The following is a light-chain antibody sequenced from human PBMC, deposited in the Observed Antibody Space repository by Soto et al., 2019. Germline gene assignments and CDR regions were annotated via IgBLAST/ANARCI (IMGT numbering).Light chain of an antibody. J-gene: IGKJ4*01. CDR3: QQTYSGPLT. V-gene: IGKV1-39*01. Sequence: DIQMTQSPSSLSASVGDRVTITCRASQSISIYLNWYQQKPGKAPKVLIYTASSLQSGVPSRFSGIGSGTDFTLSISSLQPEDFATYYCQQTYSGPLTFGGGTKVDNK. CDR1: QSISIY. CDR2: TAS.